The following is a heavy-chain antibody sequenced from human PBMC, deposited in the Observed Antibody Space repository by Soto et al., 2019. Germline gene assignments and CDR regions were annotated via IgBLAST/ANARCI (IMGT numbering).Heavy chain of an antibody. Sequence: EVQLLESGGDLVQPGGSLRLSCAASGFTFTSYAMSWIRQAPGKGVEWVSAITGGGDNTYYADPVKGRFTISRDNSKNTLYLQMNSLRAEDTAFYYCTQDGGSRDWLTVNWGQGTLVTVSS. D-gene: IGHD3-9*01. V-gene: IGHV3-23*01. CDR3: TQDGGSRDWLTVN. CDR2: ITGGGDNT. CDR1: GFTFTSYA. J-gene: IGHJ4*02.